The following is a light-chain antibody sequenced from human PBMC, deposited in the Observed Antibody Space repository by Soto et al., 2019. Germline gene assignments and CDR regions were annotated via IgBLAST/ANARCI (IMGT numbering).Light chain of an antibody. V-gene: IGKV3-15*01. CDR3: QQYYNSPRT. J-gene: IGKJ1*01. CDR1: QSVGRN. CDR2: GAS. Sequence: EIVMTQSPATLSVVPGDRVTLSGRASQSVGRNLAWYQHKPGQAPRIXTYGASTRETGILARFSGSGAGTEFTLTISSLQPEDFAVDYCQQYYNSPRTFGQGTQVDIK.